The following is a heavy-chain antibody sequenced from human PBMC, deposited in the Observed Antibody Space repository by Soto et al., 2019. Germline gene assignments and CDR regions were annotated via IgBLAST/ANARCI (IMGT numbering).Heavy chain of an antibody. CDR2: VSSSGGTT. J-gene: IGHJ4*01. D-gene: IGHD2-2*01. Sequence: EVQLLESGGGLVQPGGSLRLSCAASGFTFSSNDMSWVRQAPGKGLEWVSAVSSSGGTTTYAGSVKVRFTISRDNYKNKLYLQMNGVRSGATAVYYCAKVSRGVVVAAAMYWGQGTLVTVSS. CDR3: AKVSRGVVVAAAMY. CDR1: GFTFSSND. V-gene: IGHV3-23*01.